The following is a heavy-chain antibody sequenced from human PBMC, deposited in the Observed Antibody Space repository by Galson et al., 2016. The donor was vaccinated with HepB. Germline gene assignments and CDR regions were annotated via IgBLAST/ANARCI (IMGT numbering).Heavy chain of an antibody. CDR2: ISYDGSNK. V-gene: IGHV3-30*03. Sequence: SLRLSCAASGFTFSSYSMNWVRQAPGKGLEWVAVISYDGSNKYYADSVKGRFTISRDNSKNTLYLQMNSLRAEDTAVYYCATPYYDFWSGYNPFDYWGQGTLVTVSS. CDR3: ATPYYDFWSGYNPFDY. J-gene: IGHJ4*02. D-gene: IGHD3-3*01. CDR1: GFTFSSYS.